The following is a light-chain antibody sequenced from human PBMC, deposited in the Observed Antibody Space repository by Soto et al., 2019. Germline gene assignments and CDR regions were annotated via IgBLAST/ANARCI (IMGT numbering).Light chain of an antibody. CDR1: QSLLTSDGIAY. CDR2: KXS. Sequence: DVVMTQSPLSLSVTVGQPASITXRSNQSLLTSDGIAYFTWXQQRLGXSPRXXXYKXSNRDCGGPARLSGSGSGTDFALKISRVEAEDGGVYYCMQGTQWTITFGQGTRLEIK. CDR3: MQGTQWTIT. J-gene: IGKJ5*01. V-gene: IGKV2-30*01.